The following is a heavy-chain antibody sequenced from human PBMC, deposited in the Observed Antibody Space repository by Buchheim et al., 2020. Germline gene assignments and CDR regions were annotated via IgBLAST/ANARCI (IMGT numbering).Heavy chain of an antibody. CDR2: ISGSGGST. CDR1: GFTFSSYA. D-gene: IGHD3-3*01. J-gene: IGHJ6*04. Sequence: EVQLLESGGGLVQTGGSLRLSCAASGFTFSSYAMIWVRQAPGKGLEWVSVISGSGGSTYYADSVKGRFTISRDNSKNTLYLKMNSLRAEDTAVYYCAKDTILGGFNYGMDVWGKGTT. CDR3: AKDTILGGFNYGMDV. V-gene: IGHV3-23*01.